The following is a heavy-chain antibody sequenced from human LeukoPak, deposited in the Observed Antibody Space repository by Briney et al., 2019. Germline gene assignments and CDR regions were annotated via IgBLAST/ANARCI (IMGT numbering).Heavy chain of an antibody. J-gene: IGHJ4*02. CDR1: GYTFATYA. CDR3: ARVPSGDCFDY. V-gene: IGHV1-3*01. D-gene: IGHD4-17*01. CDR2: INAYDIT. Sequence: ASVKVSCMASGYTFATYAIHWVRQAPGQRLEWMGWINAYDITKYSQKFQGRVTFTRDTSASTAYMELSSLRSEDTAVYYCARVPSGDCFDYWGQGTLVTVSS.